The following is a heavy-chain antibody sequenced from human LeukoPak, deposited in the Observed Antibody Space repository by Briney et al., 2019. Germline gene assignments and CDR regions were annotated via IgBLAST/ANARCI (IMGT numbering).Heavy chain of an antibody. CDR3: TRRVAVTGTPNAYFDY. CDR1: GGSISGYY. J-gene: IGHJ4*02. V-gene: IGHV4-59*08. D-gene: IGHD6-19*01. Sequence: SETLSLTCTVSGGSISGYYWSWIRQPPGKGLEWIGYIYYSENTNYNPSLKSRVTISLDTSKNQFSLKLNSVTTADTAVYFCTRRVAVTGTPNAYFDYWGQGILVTVSS. CDR2: IYYSENT.